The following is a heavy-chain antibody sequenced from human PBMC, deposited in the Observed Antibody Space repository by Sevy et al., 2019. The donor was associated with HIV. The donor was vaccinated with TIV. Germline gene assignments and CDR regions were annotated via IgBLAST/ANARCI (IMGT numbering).Heavy chain of an antibody. CDR2: TYYSGSA. D-gene: IGHD2-2*01. CDR1: GGSVRSSPYY. V-gene: IGHV4-39*01. Sequence: SETLSLTCSVSGGSVRSSPYYWGWSRQSPGKGLEWIRSTYYSGSAYYNPSLKSRVMISVDTSRSQFSLKLNSVTAADTAVYYCAASLPLNGVCSSTSCYGAFDYWGQGTAVTVSS. J-gene: IGHJ4*02. CDR3: AASLPLNGVCSSTSCYGAFDY.